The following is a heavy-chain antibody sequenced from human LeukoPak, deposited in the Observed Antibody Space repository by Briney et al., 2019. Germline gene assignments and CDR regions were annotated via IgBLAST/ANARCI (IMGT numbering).Heavy chain of an antibody. J-gene: IGHJ3*02. CDR1: GFTFSSYG. D-gene: IGHD2-2*01. CDR2: ITSRSSTI. Sequence: GGSLRLSCAASGFTFSSYGMNWVRQAPGKGLEGVSYITSRSSTIYYADSVKGRFTISRDNAKNSLYLRTDSLRAEDTAVYYCARGGYCTSTSCNLDDAFDIWGRGTMVTVSS. CDR3: ARGGYCTSTSCNLDDAFDI. V-gene: IGHV3-48*04.